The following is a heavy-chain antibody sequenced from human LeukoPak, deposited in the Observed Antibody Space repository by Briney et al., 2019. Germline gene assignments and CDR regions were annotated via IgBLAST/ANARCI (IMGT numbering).Heavy chain of an antibody. CDR2: IYYSGST. J-gene: IGHJ5*02. CDR3: ARGGYYGSGNDFRFDP. CDR1: GGSISSYY. Sequence: PSETLSLTCTVSGGSISSYYWSWIRQPPGKGLEWVGYIYYSGSTNYKPSLKSRVTISVDTSKNQFSLKLSSVTAADTAVYYCARGGYYGSGNDFRFDPWGQGTLVTVSS. V-gene: IGHV4-59*01. D-gene: IGHD3-10*01.